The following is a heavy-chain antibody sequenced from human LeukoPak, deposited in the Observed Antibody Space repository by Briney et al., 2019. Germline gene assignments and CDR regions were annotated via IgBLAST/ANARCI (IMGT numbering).Heavy chain of an antibody. V-gene: IGHV5-51*01. J-gene: IGHJ5*02. Sequence: GESMKISCMASGYSNNNYWIGWGRQMPGKGLEWMGIIYPGDSDTRYSPSFQGQVTISVDRSISTAYLQWRSLKASDTAIYYCAKEAAGGGAYPHTWVGTWRQRTLVTVSS. CDR3: AKEAAGGGAYPHTWVGT. CDR1: GYSNNNYW. D-gene: IGHD6-19*01. CDR2: IYPGDSDT.